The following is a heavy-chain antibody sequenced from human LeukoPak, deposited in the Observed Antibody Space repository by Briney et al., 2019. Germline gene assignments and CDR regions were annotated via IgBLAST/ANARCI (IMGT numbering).Heavy chain of an antibody. D-gene: IGHD2-15*01. CDR3: ASQGYCSGGSCYLESYYYMDV. V-gene: IGHV4-34*01. J-gene: IGHJ6*03. CDR1: GGSFSGYY. Sequence: SETLSLTCAVYGGSFSGYYWSWIRQPPGKGLEWIGEINHSGSTNYNPSLKSRVTISVDTSKNQFSLKLSSVTAADTAVYYCASQGYCSGGSCYLESYYYMDVWGKGTTVTISS. CDR2: INHSGST.